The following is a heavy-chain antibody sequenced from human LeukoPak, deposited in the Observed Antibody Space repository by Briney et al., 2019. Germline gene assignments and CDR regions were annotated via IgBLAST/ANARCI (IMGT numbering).Heavy chain of an antibody. CDR2: ISYDGSHE. J-gene: IGHJ4*02. Sequence: PGGSLRLSCAASRFTFSSYGIHWVRQAPGKGLEWVALISYDGSHEYYPASVKGRFTISRDNSKNTLSLQMNSLRPEDTAVYYCAKDTPRGYNYGYFDYWGQGTLVTVSS. CDR1: RFTFSSYG. V-gene: IGHV3-30*18. CDR3: AKDTPRGYNYGYFDY. D-gene: IGHD5-18*01.